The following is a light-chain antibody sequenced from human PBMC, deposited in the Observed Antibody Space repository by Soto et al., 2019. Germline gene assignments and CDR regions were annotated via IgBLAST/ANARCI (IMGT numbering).Light chain of an antibody. Sequence: DIQMTQSPSTLSASVGDRVTITCRSSQSVSTWLALYQQKPGKAPKLLIHKPSTLENGVPSRFSGSGSGTDFTITISSLQPDDYATYYCHQYHIYPVTVGGGTKVEIK. V-gene: IGKV1-5*03. J-gene: IGKJ4*01. CDR3: HQYHIYPVT. CDR1: QSVSTW. CDR2: KPS.